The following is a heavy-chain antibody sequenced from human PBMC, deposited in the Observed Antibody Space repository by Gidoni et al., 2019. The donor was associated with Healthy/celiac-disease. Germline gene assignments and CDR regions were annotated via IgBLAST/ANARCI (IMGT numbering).Heavy chain of an antibody. J-gene: IGHJ3*02. CDR3: ATVKGYNWNYGGGVAFDI. D-gene: IGHD1-7*01. CDR1: GYTLTELS. CDR2: FDPEDGET. V-gene: IGHV1-24*01. Sequence: QVQLVQSGAGVKKPGASVKVSCKVSGYTLTELSMHWVRQAPGKGLEWMGGFDPEDGETIYAQKFQGRVTMTEDTSTDTAYMELSSLRSEDTAVYYCATVKGYNWNYGGGVAFDIWGQGTMVTVSS.